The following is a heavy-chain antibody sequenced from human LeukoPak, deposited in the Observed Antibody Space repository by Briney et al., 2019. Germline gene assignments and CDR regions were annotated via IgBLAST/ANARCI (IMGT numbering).Heavy chain of an antibody. CDR3: AKLAKYFYGSETYYFFEH. CDR2: IKQDGSEK. Sequence: PGGSLRLSCAASGFTFNNYWMSWVRQAPGKGLEWVANIKQDGSEKYYVDSVRGRFTISRDNAKNSLYLRMNSLRVEDTAVYYCAKLAKYFYGSETYYFFEHWGQGTPVTASS. CDR1: GFTFNNYW. V-gene: IGHV3-7*01. D-gene: IGHD3-10*01. J-gene: IGHJ4*02.